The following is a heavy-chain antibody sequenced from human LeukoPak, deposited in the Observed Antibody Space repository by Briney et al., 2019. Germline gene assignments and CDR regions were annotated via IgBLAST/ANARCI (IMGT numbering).Heavy chain of an antibody. D-gene: IGHD3-22*01. CDR2: IRYDGSNK. CDR3: AKDPPNFAYYYDSSGYPPDY. CDR1: GFTFSSYG. Sequence: GGSLRLSCAASGFTFSSYGMHWVRQAPGKGLEWVAFIRYDGSNKYYADSVKGRFTISRDNSKNTLYLQMNSLRAEDTAVYYCAKDPPNFAYYYDSSGYPPDYWGQGTLVTVSS. J-gene: IGHJ4*02. V-gene: IGHV3-30*02.